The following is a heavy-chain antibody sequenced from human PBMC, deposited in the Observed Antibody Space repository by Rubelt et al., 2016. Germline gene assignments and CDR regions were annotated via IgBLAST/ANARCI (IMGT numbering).Heavy chain of an antibody. CDR3: ASQSSSGWYAFDI. J-gene: IGHJ3*02. D-gene: IGHD6-19*01. CDR2: IYYSGST. V-gene: IGHV4-39*01. Sequence: QLQLQESGPGLVKPSKTLSLTCTVSGGSISSSSYYWGWIRQPPGKGLEWIGSIYYSGSTYYNPSLRGRVTISVDTSKNQFSLKLSAVTAADTAVYYCASQSSSGWYAFDIWGQGTMVTVSS. CDR1: GGSISSSSYY.